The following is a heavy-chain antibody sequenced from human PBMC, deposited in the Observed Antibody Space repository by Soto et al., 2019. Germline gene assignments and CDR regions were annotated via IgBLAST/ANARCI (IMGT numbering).Heavy chain of an antibody. V-gene: IGHV1-69*01. CDR3: ATGRGSGGFDS. CDR1: GGTSNRYA. J-gene: IGHJ4*02. Sequence: QVQLVQSGAEVKKPGSSVKVSCKASGGTSNRYAFSWVRQAPGQGLEWMGGSSPIFGTANYAQKFQGRATITSDESTSTGYMERSRLRSDDTATYYCATGRGSGGFDSWGQGTQVIVSS. CDR2: SSPIFGTA. D-gene: IGHD3-16*01.